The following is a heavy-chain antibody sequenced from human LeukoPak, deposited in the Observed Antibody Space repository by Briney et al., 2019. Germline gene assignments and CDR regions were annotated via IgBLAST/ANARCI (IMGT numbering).Heavy chain of an antibody. Sequence: GSLRLSCATSGFTSSSYAMSWVRQAPGKGLEWVSFIYSDNTHYPDSVKGRFTISRDNSKNTLYLQMNSLRAEDTAVYYCARRAGAYSHPYDYWGQGTLVTVSS. CDR3: ARRAGAYSHPYDY. CDR1: GFTSSSYA. D-gene: IGHD4/OR15-4a*01. CDR2: IYSDNT. V-gene: IGHV3-53*01. J-gene: IGHJ4*02.